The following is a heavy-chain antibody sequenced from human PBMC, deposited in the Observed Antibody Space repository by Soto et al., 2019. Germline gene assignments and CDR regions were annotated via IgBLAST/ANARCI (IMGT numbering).Heavy chain of an antibody. Sequence: PSETLSLTCTVSGGSISSGDYYWSWIRQPPGKGLEWIGYIYYSGSTYYNPSLKSRVTISVDTSKNQFSLKLSSVTAADTAVYYCARGLDYDFWSGYPGYGMDVWGQGTTVTVS. J-gene: IGHJ6*02. V-gene: IGHV4-30-4*01. CDR1: GGSISSGDYY. CDR2: IYYSGST. CDR3: ARGLDYDFWSGYPGYGMDV. D-gene: IGHD3-3*01.